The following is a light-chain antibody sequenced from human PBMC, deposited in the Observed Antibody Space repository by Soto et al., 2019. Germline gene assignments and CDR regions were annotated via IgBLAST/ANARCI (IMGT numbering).Light chain of an antibody. CDR1: QSVSSSY. CDR2: GAS. J-gene: IGKJ2*01. V-gene: IGKV3-20*01. CDR3: QLYGSSPPYT. Sequence: EIVLTQSPGTLSLSPVERATLSCRASQSVSSSYLAWYQQKPGQAPRLLIYGASSRATGIPDRFSGSVSGTDFTLTISRLEPDDFAVYYCQLYGSSPPYTFGQGTKLEIK.